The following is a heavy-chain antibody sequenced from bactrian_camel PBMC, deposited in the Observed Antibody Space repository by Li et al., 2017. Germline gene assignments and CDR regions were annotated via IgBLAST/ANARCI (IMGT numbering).Heavy chain of an antibody. CDR3: AADARACTIASACGDKCFNY. V-gene: IGHV3S1*01. Sequence: VQLVESGGGSVQAGGSLTLSCSVSGYTYNRYCMAWLRQAPGKEREGVAAIDSDGFTTYADPVKGRFTISHDNVKKTLYLRMNRLNPEDTAMYYCAADARACTIASACGDKCFNYWGQGTQVTVS. J-gene: IGHJ4*01. CDR2: IDSDGFT. CDR1: GYTYNRYC. D-gene: IGHD4*01.